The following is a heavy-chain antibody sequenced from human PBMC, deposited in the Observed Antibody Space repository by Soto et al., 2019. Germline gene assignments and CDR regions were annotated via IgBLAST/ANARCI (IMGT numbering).Heavy chain of an antibody. CDR2: IYPSGTI. D-gene: IGHD2-21*01. CDR1: GVSITTNGYS. V-gene: IGHV4-30-2*01. Sequence: RSETLSLTCAVSGVSITTNGYSWSWIRQPPGKGLEWIGYIYPSGTIFYNPSLNSRVTISADTSNNQFSLKLTSVTAADTAVYFCATYSAFARYYFDYWGRGTLVTFSS. CDR3: ATYSAFARYYFDY. J-gene: IGHJ4*02.